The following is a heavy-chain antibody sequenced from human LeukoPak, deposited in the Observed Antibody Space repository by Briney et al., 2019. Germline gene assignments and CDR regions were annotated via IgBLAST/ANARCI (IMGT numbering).Heavy chain of an antibody. D-gene: IGHD5-18*01. CDR2: IYPGDSDT. V-gene: IGHV5-51*01. CDR1: GYSFTGYW. CDR3: ARVRPDTGAFDI. J-gene: IGHJ3*02. Sequence: AGESLKISCKGSGYSFTGYWIGWVRQMPGKGLEWMGIIYPGDSDTRYSPSFQGQVTITADKSIITAYLQWSSLKASDTAMYYCARVRPDTGAFDIWGQGTMVTVSS.